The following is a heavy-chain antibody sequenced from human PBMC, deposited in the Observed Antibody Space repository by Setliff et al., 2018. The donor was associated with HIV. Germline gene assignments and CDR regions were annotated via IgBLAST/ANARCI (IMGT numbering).Heavy chain of an antibody. J-gene: IGHJ4*02. CDR1: GGSISISD. D-gene: IGHD2-8*02. Sequence: PSETLSLTCTVSGGSISISDWSWIRQPPGKGLEWVSAVSNAGRRTFYADSVKGRFTISKDNFENVVYLQMNSLRVDDTAVYYCVKDAYSTGKPGISWGQGTQVTVSS. CDR3: VKDAYSTGKPGIS. V-gene: IGHV3-23*03. CDR2: VSNAGRRT.